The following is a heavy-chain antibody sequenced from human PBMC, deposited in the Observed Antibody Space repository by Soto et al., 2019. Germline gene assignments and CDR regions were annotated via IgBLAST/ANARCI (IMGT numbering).Heavy chain of an antibody. D-gene: IGHD1-26*01. CDR3: AGHSVTYYDFDS. Sequence: SETLSLTCAVSSGSISSGNWWSWVRQPPEKGLEWIGEIYHSGSTNYNPSLESRVTISVDKSKNQFSLRLTSVTAADMAFYYCAGHSVTYYDFDSWGQGTLVTVSS. CDR1: SGSISSGNW. V-gene: IGHV4-4*02. J-gene: IGHJ4*02. CDR2: IYHSGST.